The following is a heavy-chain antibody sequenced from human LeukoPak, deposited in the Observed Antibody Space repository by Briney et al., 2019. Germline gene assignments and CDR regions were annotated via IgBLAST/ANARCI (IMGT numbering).Heavy chain of an antibody. V-gene: IGHV4-59*01. D-gene: IGHD3-3*01. CDR1: GGSISSYY. J-gene: IGHJ6*03. CDR2: IYYSGST. CDR3: ARGYYDFSTYYYYYMDV. Sequence: SETLSLTCTVSGGSISSYYWSWIRQPPGKGLEWIGYIYYSGSTNYNPSLKSRVTISVDTSKNQFSLKLSSVTAADTAVYYCARGYYDFSTYYYYYMDVWGKGTTVTVSS.